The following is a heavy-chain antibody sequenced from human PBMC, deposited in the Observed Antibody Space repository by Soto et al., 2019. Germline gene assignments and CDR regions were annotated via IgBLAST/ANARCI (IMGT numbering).Heavy chain of an antibody. D-gene: IGHD1-1*01. CDR3: ARVERGTATTVVDAFDI. CDR1: GGFVSSGNYY. CDR2: MSHSSGT. V-gene: IGHV4-34*01. Sequence: QVQLQQWGAGLLKPSETLSLTCAVYGGFVSSGNYYWSWIRQPPGKGLEWIGEMSHSSGTHFNPSLKSRVTISVDTSKNQFSLKMSSVTAADTALYYCARVERGTATTVVDAFDIWGPGTMVTVSS. J-gene: IGHJ3*02.